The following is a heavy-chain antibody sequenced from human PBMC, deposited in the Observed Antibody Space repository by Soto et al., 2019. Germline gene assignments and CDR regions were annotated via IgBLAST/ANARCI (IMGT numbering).Heavy chain of an antibody. J-gene: IGHJ6*03. V-gene: IGHV4-31*03. CDR3: AREASAAAGTSAYYYYMDV. CDR2: IYYSGST. CDR1: GGSISSGGYY. Sequence: SETLSLTCTVSGGSISSGGYYWSWIRQHPGKGLEWIGYIYYSGSTYYNPSLKSRVTISVDTSKNQFSLKLSSVTAADTAVYYCAREASAAAGTSAYYYYMDVWGKGTTVTVSS. D-gene: IGHD6-13*01.